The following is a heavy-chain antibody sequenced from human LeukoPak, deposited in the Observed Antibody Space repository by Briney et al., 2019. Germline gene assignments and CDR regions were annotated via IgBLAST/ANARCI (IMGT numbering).Heavy chain of an antibody. CDR3: CRPLRPLPVRGAFDL. J-gene: IGHJ3*01. V-gene: IGHV1-18*04. Sequence: EASVTVSCTASGYTFTSYAINWVRQAPGQGLEWMGRFTSATTTYAKHLQDRVTMTTDTSTNTAYLELSSLRSDDTAVYYCCRPLRPLPVRGAFDLWGQGTMVTVAS. D-gene: IGHD1-14*01. CDR1: GYTFTSYA. CDR2: FTSATT.